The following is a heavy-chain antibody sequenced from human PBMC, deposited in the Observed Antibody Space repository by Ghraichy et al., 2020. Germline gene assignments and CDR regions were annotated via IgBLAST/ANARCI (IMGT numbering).Heavy chain of an antibody. CDR1: GGSISSYY. V-gene: IGHV4-59*01. Sequence: SETLSLTCTVSGGSISSYYWSWIRQPPGKGLEWIGYIYYSGSTNYNPSLKSRVTISVDTSKNQFSLKLSSVTAADTAVYYCARDRNRAAAGGEYAFDIWGQGTMVTVSS. CDR3: ARDRNRAAAGGEYAFDI. D-gene: IGHD6-13*01. J-gene: IGHJ3*02. CDR2: IYYSGST.